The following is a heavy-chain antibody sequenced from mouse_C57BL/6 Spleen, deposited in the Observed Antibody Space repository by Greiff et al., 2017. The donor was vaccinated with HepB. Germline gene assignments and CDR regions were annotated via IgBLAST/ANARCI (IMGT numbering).Heavy chain of an antibody. CDR1: GFTFSSYA. CDR3: TRDSNYLAWFAY. J-gene: IGHJ3*01. CDR2: ISSGGDYI. V-gene: IGHV5-9-1*02. Sequence: EVMLVESGEGLVKPGGSLKLSCAASGFTFSSYAMSWVRQTPEKRLEWVAYISSGGDYIYYADNVKGRFTISRDNARNTLYLQMSSLKSEDTAMYDCTRDSNYLAWFAYWGQGTLVTVSA. D-gene: IGHD2-5*01.